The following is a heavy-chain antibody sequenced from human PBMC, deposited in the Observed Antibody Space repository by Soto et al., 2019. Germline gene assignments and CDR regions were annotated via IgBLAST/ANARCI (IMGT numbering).Heavy chain of an antibody. D-gene: IGHD4-17*01. Sequence: QAGGSLRLSCAASGFTFSGDGMSWVRQAPGKGLEWVSLITDNGGSTYYADSVKGRFTISRDNTKNTLFLQMNSLRAEDTAVYYCAKERATTTAFDYWGQGALVTVSS. CDR1: GFTFSGDG. J-gene: IGHJ4*02. CDR3: AKERATTTAFDY. CDR2: ITDNGGST. V-gene: IGHV3-23*01.